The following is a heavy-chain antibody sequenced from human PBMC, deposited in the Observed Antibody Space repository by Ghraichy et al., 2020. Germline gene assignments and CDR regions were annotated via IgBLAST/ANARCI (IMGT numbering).Heavy chain of an antibody. CDR2: INHSGST. V-gene: IGHV4-34*01. CDR3: ARGPRITIFGVAKLRGWFDP. J-gene: IGHJ5*02. Sequence: SETLSLTCAVYGGSFSGYYWSWIRQPPGKGLEWIGEINHSGSTNYNPSLKSRVTISVDTSKNQFSLKLSSVTAADTAVYYCARGPRITIFGVAKLRGWFDPWGQGTLVTVSS. D-gene: IGHD3-3*01. CDR1: GGSFSGYY.